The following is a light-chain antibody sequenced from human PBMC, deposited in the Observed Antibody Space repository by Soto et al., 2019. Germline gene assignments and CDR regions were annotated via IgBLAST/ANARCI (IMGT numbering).Light chain of an antibody. J-gene: IGKJ5*01. CDR1: QGISSY. CDR3: QQYYSYPIT. Sequence: AILLTQSPSSLYASTGDRVTVTCRANQGISSYLAWYQQKPGKAPKXXIYAASTLQSGVPSRFSGSGYGTDFNLTISCLQSEDFATYYCQQYYSYPITFGQGTRLEIK. V-gene: IGKV1-8*01. CDR2: AAS.